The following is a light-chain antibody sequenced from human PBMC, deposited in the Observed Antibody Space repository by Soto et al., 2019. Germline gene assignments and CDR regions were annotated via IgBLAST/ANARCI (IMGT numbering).Light chain of an antibody. J-gene: IGKJ5*01. Sequence: EIVLTQSPGTLSLSPGERATLSCRASQSVSSSYLAWSQQKPGQAPRLLIYCASSRATGIPDRFSGSGSGTDFTLTISRLEPEDGAVYYCQPDGSSPPITFGQGTRLEIK. V-gene: IGKV3-20*01. CDR2: CAS. CDR3: QPDGSSPPIT. CDR1: QSVSSSY.